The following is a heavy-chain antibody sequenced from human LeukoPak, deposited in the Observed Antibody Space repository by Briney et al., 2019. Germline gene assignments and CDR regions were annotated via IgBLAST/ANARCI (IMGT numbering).Heavy chain of an antibody. D-gene: IGHD3-9*01. J-gene: IGHJ4*02. CDR1: GFTFNKAW. V-gene: IGHV3-15*01. CDR3: TTRLRYFDWTIYDFDY. Sequence: GGSLTLSCAASGFTFNKAWMTWVRQAPGKGLEWVGRIKSKADDGTTDYAAPVKGRFTISRDDSKNTLYLQMNSLKTEDTAVYYCTTRLRYFDWTIYDFDYWGQGTLVTVSS. CDR2: IKSKADDGTT.